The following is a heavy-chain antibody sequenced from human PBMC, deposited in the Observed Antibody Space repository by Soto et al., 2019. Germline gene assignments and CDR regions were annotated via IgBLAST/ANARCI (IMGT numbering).Heavy chain of an antibody. Sequence: GGSLRLSCAASGFTFSSYAMSWVRQAPGKGLEWVSAISGSGGSTYYADSVKGRFTISRDNSKNTLYLQMNSLRAEDTAVYYCAWGTSYYYYGMDVWGQGTTVTVSS. V-gene: IGHV3-23*01. D-gene: IGHD3-16*01. J-gene: IGHJ6*02. CDR2: ISGSGGST. CDR3: AWGTSYYYYGMDV. CDR1: GFTFSSYA.